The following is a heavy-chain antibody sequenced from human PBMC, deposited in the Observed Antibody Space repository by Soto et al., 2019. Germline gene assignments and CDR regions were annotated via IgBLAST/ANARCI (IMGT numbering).Heavy chain of an antibody. V-gene: IGHV1-3*01. D-gene: IGHD2-15*01. CDR2: INAGNGNT. Sequence: GASVKVSCKASGYTFTSYAMHWVRQAPGQRLEWMGWINAGNGNTKYSQKFQGRVTITRDTSASTAYMELSSLRSEDTAVYYCARDLLNVVVVAATGWFDPWGQGTLVT. CDR3: ARDLLNVVVVAATGWFDP. CDR1: GYTFTSYA. J-gene: IGHJ5*02.